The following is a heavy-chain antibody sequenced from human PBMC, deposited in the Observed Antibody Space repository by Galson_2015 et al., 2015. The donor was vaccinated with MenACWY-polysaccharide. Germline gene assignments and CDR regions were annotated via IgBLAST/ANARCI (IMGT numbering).Heavy chain of an antibody. CDR1: GFTFSNYV. CDR2: ISGSGATI. Sequence: SLRLSCAASGFTFSNYVMNWVRQAPGKGLEWVSTISGSGATIYYADSVKGRFTISRDNSKDTLYLQMNSLRAEDTAVYYCAKDRASVTTRGCDHWGQGTLVTVSS. J-gene: IGHJ4*02. D-gene: IGHD4-17*01. V-gene: IGHV3-23*01. CDR3: AKDRASVTTRGCDH.